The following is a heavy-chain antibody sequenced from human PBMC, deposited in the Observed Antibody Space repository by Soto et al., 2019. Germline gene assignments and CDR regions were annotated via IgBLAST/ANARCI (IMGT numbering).Heavy chain of an antibody. J-gene: IGHJ6*02. V-gene: IGHV4-39*01. CDR2: IYYSGST. D-gene: IGHD2-2*01. CDR1: SAPVSSSTYT. Sequence: QLQLQESGPGLVKPSETLSLTCTVSSAPVSSSTYTWGWIRQPPGKGLEWIGSIYYSGSTYYNPSLHSRLDVSVATAKNQFSLKVTSVTAADTAVYYCARLHGYCISSSCHGHYAMDVWGPGTTVTVSS. CDR3: ARLHGYCISSSCHGHYAMDV.